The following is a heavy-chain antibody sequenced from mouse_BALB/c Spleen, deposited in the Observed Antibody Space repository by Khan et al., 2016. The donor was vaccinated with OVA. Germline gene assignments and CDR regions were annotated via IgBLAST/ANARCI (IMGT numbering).Heavy chain of an antibody. CDR3: ARPPCVSYVVDH. J-gene: IGHJ4*01. V-gene: IGHV9-3-1*01. CDR2: INTYTGQP. CDR1: GHTFTKYG. Sequence: QIQLVQSGPELKKPGETVKISCKASGHTFTKYGMNWVKQAPGKGLKWMGWINTYTGQPTYADDFNGRFAFSLETSASTAYLQINNLKNEDTATXFCARPPCVSYVVDHWGQGTSVTVSS.